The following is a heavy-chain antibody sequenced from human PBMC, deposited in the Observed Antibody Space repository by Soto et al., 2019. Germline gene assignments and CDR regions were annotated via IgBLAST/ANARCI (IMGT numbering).Heavy chain of an antibody. CDR3: ARAATTVDSHYYSGMDV. D-gene: IGHD1-26*01. CDR1: GGSISSYY. CDR2: IYYSGGT. V-gene: IGHV4-59*01. Sequence: QVQLQESGPGLVKPSETLSLTCTVSGGSISSYYWSWIRQPPGKGLEWIGYIYYSGGTNYNPSLTSRATLSVDTSNTHCSLTLSAATAAPTAVYYCARAATTVDSHYYSGMDVWGPGTTVTFSS. J-gene: IGHJ6*02.